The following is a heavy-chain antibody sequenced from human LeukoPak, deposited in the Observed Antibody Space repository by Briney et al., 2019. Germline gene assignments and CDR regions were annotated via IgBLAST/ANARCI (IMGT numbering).Heavy chain of an antibody. CDR2: INPNTGGT. D-gene: IGHD3-10*01. CDR1: GYTFTGYY. CDR3: ARWVGSANWFDP. J-gene: IGHJ5*02. V-gene: IGHV1-2*02. Sequence: ASVKVSCKASGYTFTGYYILWVRQAPGQGLEWMGWINPNTGGTNYAQNFQGRATMTRDTSISTAYMELNSLTSDDTAVYYCARWVGSANWFDPWDQGTLVTVSS.